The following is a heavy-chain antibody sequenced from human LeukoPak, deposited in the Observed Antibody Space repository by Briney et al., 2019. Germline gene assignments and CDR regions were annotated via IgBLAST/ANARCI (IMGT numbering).Heavy chain of an antibody. CDR3: ARVTMIVVVNWFDP. CDR1: GGSFSGYY. CDR2: INHSGST. D-gene: IGHD3-22*01. V-gene: IGHV4-34*01. Sequence: SETLSLTCAVYGGSFSGYYWSWIRQPPGKGLEWIGEINHSGSTNYNPSLKSRVTISVDTSKNQFSLKLSSVTAADTAVYYCARVTMIVVVNWFDPWGQGTLVTVSS. J-gene: IGHJ5*02.